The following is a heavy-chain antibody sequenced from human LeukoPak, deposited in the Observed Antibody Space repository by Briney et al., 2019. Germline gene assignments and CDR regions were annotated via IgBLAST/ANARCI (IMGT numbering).Heavy chain of an antibody. V-gene: IGHV4-39*01. CDR3: ARAYCGGDCYLNWFDP. J-gene: IGHJ5*02. CDR2: IYYSGST. Sequence: SETQSLTRTVSGGSISSSSYYWGWIRQPPGKGLEWIGSIYYSGSTYYNPSLKSRVTISVDTSKNQFSLKLSSVTAADTAVYYCARAYCGGDCYLNWFDPWGQGTLVTVSS. D-gene: IGHD2-21*01. CDR1: GGSISSSSYY.